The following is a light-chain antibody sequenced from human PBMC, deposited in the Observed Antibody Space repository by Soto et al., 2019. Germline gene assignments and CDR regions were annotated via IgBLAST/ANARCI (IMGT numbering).Light chain of an antibody. CDR2: KAS. Sequence: DIQMTQSPSTLSASVGDRVTITCRASQGISIWLAWYQQKPGKAPKLLISKASTLKSGVPSRFSGSGSGTEFTLTISSLQPEDFATYYCQQSYSTPHTFGQGTKVDIK. CDR1: QGISIW. J-gene: IGKJ1*01. CDR3: QQSYSTPHT. V-gene: IGKV1-5*03.